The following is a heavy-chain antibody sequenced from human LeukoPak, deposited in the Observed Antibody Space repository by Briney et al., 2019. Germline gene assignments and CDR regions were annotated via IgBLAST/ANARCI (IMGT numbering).Heavy chain of an antibody. CDR1: GYTFTSYY. V-gene: IGHV7-4-1*02. CDR3: ARVRLIAAAGTDYYYYYGMDV. Sequence: ASVKVSCKASGYTFTSYYMHWVRQAPGQGLEWMGWINTNTGNPTYAQGFTGRFVFSLDTSVSTAYLQISSLKAEDTAVYYCARVRLIAAAGTDYYYYYGMDVWGQGTTVTVSS. D-gene: IGHD6-13*01. CDR2: INTNTGNP. J-gene: IGHJ6*02.